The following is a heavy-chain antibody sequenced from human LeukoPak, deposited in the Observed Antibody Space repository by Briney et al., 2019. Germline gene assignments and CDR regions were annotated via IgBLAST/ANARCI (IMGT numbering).Heavy chain of an antibody. V-gene: IGHV4-34*01. CDR2: INHSGST. J-gene: IGHJ4*02. Sequence: SETLSLTCAVYGGSFSGYYWSWIRQPPGKGLEWIGEINHSGSTNYNPSLKGRVTISVDTSKNQFSLKLSSVTAADTAVYYCARGIRVSWGYWGQGTLVTVSS. CDR1: GGSFSGYY. D-gene: IGHD3-16*01. CDR3: ARGIRVSWGY.